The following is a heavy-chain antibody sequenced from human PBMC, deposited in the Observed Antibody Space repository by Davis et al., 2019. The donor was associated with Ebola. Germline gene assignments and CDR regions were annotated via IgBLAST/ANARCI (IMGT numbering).Heavy chain of an antibody. Sequence: AASVKVSCKASGGTFSSYAISWVRQAPGQGLEWMGRIIPILGIANYAQKFQGRVTITVDKSTSTAYMELSSLRSEDTAVYYCATGGPTVTTGFDDWGQGTLVTVSS. J-gene: IGHJ4*02. D-gene: IGHD4-17*01. CDR2: IIPILGIA. CDR3: ATGGPTVTTGFDD. V-gene: IGHV1-69*04. CDR1: GGTFSSYA.